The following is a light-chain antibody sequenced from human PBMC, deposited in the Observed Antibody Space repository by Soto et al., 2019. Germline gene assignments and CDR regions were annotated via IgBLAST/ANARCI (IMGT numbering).Light chain of an antibody. CDR2: GSS. CDR3: QQYGSSPPYT. CDR1: QSVSNNY. Sequence: EVVLTQSPGTLSLSPGERATLSCRASQSVSNNYFAWYQQKPGQAPRLLIFGSSDRATGIPDRFSGSGSGTDFTLTIIRLEPEDFAVYYCQQYGSSPPYTFGQGTKLDIK. J-gene: IGKJ2*01. V-gene: IGKV3-20*01.